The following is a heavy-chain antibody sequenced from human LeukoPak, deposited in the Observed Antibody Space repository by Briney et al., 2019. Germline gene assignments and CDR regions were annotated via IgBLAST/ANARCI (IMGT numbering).Heavy chain of an antibody. CDR3: ARVGYDSSGYYDAFDI. CDR1: GGSFSGYY. Sequence: SETLSLTCAVYGGSFSGYYWSWIRQPPGKGLEWIGEINHSGSTNYNPSLKSRVTISVYTSKNQFSLKLSSVTAADTAVYYCARVGYDSSGYYDAFDIWGQGTMVTVSS. D-gene: IGHD3-22*01. CDR2: INHSGST. V-gene: IGHV4-34*01. J-gene: IGHJ3*02.